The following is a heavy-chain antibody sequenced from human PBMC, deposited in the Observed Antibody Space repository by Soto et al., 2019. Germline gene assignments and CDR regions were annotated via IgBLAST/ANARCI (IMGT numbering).Heavy chain of an antibody. CDR1: GGSISSYY. Sequence: SETLSLTCTVSGGSISSYYWSWIRQPPGKGLEWIGYIYYSGSTNYNPSLKSRVTISVDTSKNQFSLKPSSVTAADTAVYYCARLGSVEAAAPMWGQGTLVTVSS. CDR2: IYYSGST. J-gene: IGHJ4*02. V-gene: IGHV4-59*08. CDR3: ARLGSVEAAAPM. D-gene: IGHD6-13*01.